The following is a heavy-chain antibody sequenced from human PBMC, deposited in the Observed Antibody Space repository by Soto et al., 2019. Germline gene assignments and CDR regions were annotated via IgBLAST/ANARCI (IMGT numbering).Heavy chain of an antibody. J-gene: IGHJ3*02. Sequence: WIRQAPGKGLEWVSYINSASTYTNYAVSVKGRFTISRDNPKNTLYLQMNSLRAEDAAVYYCAKYIRDYDDDGFDIWGQGIMVTVSS. D-gene: IGHD3-22*01. CDR3: AKYIRDYDDDGFDI. CDR2: INSASTYT. V-gene: IGHV3-11*06.